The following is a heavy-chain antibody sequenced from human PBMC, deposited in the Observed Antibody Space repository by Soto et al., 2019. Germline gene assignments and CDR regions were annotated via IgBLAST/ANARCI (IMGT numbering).Heavy chain of an antibody. D-gene: IGHD4-17*01. Sequence: QLQLQESGPGLVKPSETLSLTCTVSAGSISSSSSYWGWIRQPPGKGLEWIGYIYYSGSTNYNPSLKSRVTISVDTSKNQFSLKLNSVTAADTAVYYCARQPRGADTVTSVINWFDPWGQGAMVSVSS. CDR1: AGSISSSSSY. V-gene: IGHV4-39*01. CDR2: IYYSGST. J-gene: IGHJ5*02. CDR3: ARQPRGADTVTSVINWFDP.